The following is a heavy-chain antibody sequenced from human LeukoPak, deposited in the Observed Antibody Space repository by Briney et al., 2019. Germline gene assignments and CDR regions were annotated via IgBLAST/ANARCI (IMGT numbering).Heavy chain of an antibody. CDR1: GFTFSSYG. CDR3: AKDSRGSGWYQYWFDP. D-gene: IGHD6-19*01. CDR2: ISYDGSNK. J-gene: IGHJ5*02. Sequence: PGGSLRLSCAASGFTFSSYGMHWVRQAPGKGLEWVAVISYDGSNKYYADSVKGRFTISRDNSKNTLYLQMNSLRAEDTAVYYCAKDSRGSGWYQYWFDPWGQGTLVTVSS. V-gene: IGHV3-30*18.